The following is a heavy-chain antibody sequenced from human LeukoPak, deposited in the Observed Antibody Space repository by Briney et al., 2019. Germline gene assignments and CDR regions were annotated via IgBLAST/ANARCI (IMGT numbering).Heavy chain of an antibody. V-gene: IGHV4-39*01. D-gene: IGHD3/OR15-3a*01. Sequence: SETLSLTCTVSGGSISSSRYYWGWIRQPPGKGLEWIGSIYYSGSTYYNPSLKSRVTISVDTSKNQFSLKLSSVTAADTAVYYCARHDFPCYFDYWGQGTLVTVSS. J-gene: IGHJ4*02. CDR3: ARHDFPCYFDY. CDR1: GGSISSSRYY. CDR2: IYYSGST.